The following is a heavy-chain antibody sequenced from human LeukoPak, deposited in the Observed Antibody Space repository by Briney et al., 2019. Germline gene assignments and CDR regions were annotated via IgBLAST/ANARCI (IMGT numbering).Heavy chain of an antibody. CDR1: GGTISSSY. CDR3: ARDFGFGSA. Sequence: SETLSLTCTVSGGTISSSYWSWIRQPAGKGLEWIGRIFTSGTTEYNPSLKSRVTMSVDTSKNQFSLKLTSVTAADTAVYYCARDFGFGSAWGQGALVTVSS. CDR2: IFTSGTT. D-gene: IGHD6-19*01. V-gene: IGHV4-4*07. J-gene: IGHJ5*02.